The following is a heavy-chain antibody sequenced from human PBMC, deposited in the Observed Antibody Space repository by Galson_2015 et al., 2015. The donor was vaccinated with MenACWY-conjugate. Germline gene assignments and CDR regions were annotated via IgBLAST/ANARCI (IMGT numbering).Heavy chain of an antibody. D-gene: IGHD3-16*01. CDR3: ARVTGGRFDV. Sequence: SVKVSCKAPGNTFSGHYMHWVRQAPGQGLEWMGRINLDTGGMNYAQKFQGRVTMTRDMSITTVHMELRRLRFDDTAVYFCARVTGGRFDVWGQGTLVTVSS. CDR2: INLDTGGM. CDR1: GNTFSGHY. J-gene: IGHJ4*02. V-gene: IGHV1-2*06.